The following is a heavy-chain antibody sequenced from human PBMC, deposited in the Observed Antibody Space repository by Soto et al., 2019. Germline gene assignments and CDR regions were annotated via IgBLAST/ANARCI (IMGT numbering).Heavy chain of an antibody. J-gene: IGHJ3*01. CDR3: ARERPLEDSPLADAFDV. D-gene: IGHD1-1*01. Sequence: QVHLVQSGAEVKKPGASVKVSCNSSGYTFTTYGVAWVRQVHGQGLEWMGWISGHNGKTFYAQSFQDRVTMSTDTSTSTAYMELRSLRSDDTAVYFCARERPLEDSPLADAFDVWGQGTRVTVSS. CDR2: ISGHNGKT. CDR1: GYTFTTYG. V-gene: IGHV1-18*01.